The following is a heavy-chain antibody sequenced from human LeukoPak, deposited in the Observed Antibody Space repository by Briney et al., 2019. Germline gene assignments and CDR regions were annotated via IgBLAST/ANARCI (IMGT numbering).Heavy chain of an antibody. Sequence: GGSLRLSCAASGFTFSSYAMSWVRQAPGKGLEWVSATSGSGGSTYYADSVKGRFTISRDNSKNTLYLQMNSLRAEDTAVYYCAKTRRDGYNFYHFHYWRQGTLVTVSS. D-gene: IGHD5-24*01. CDR1: GFTFSSYA. CDR2: TSGSGGST. V-gene: IGHV3-23*01. CDR3: AKTRRDGYNFYHFHY. J-gene: IGHJ4*02.